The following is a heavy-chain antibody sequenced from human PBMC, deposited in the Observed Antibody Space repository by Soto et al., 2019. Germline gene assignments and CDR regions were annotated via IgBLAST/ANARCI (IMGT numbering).Heavy chain of an antibody. CDR1: GFTLTYYG. D-gene: IGHD6-13*01. CDR2: ISYDGSNT. Sequence: QVQLVESGGGVVQPGRSLRLSCAASGFTLTYYGMHWVRQAPGKGLEWVGVISYDGSNTYYADSVKGRFTISRDNSKNTLYLQMDSLSPEDTAVYYCAKDMEQRLVRGWFDPWGQGTLVTVSS. V-gene: IGHV3-30*18. J-gene: IGHJ5*02. CDR3: AKDMEQRLVRGWFDP.